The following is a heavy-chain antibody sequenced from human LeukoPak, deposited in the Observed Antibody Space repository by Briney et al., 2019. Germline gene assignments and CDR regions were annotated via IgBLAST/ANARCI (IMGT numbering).Heavy chain of an antibody. V-gene: IGHV3-9*01. Sequence: GGSLRLSCAASGFTFDDYAMHWVRQAPGKGLEWVSGISWNSGSIGYADSVKGRFTISRDNAKNSLYLQMNSLRAEDTALYYCAKAEKVVVAAPFDYWGQGTLVTVSS. CDR3: AKAEKVVVAAPFDY. J-gene: IGHJ4*02. CDR1: GFTFDDYA. D-gene: IGHD2-15*01. CDR2: ISWNSGSI.